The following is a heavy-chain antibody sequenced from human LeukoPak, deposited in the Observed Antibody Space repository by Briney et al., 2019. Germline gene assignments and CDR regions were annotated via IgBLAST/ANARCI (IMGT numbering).Heavy chain of an antibody. V-gene: IGHV1-58*02. D-gene: IGHD4-23*01. CDR1: GFTFTSSA. Sequence: ASVKVSCKASGFTFTSSAMQWVRQARGQRLEWIGWIVVGSGNSNYAQKFQERVTITRDMSTSTAYMELSSLRSEDTAVYYCAAPGGNSDAFDIWGQGTMVTVSS. CDR3: AAPGGNSDAFDI. J-gene: IGHJ3*02. CDR2: IVVGSGNS.